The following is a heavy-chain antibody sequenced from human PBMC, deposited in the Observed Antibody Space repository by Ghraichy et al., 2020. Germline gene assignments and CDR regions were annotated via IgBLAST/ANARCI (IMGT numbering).Heavy chain of an antibody. CDR3: ARDLVFRYYGSGSYGWFDP. CDR2: IYYSGST. Sequence: SETLSLTCTVSGGSISSYYWSWIRQPPGKGLEWIGYIYYSGSTNYNPSLKSRVTISVDTSKNQFSLKLSSVTAADTVVYYCARDLVFRYYGSGSYGWFDPWGQGTLVTVSS. D-gene: IGHD3-10*01. CDR1: GGSISSYY. V-gene: IGHV4-59*01. J-gene: IGHJ5*02.